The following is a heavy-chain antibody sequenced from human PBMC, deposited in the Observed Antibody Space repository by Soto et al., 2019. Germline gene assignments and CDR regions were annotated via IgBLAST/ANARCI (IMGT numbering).Heavy chain of an antibody. CDR2: IYHSGST. CDR3: ARVTAAAGTRWFDP. D-gene: IGHD6-13*01. J-gene: IGHJ5*02. CDR1: GGSISSGGYS. Sequence: PSETLSLTCAVSGGSISSGGYSWSWIRQPPGKGLEWIGYIYHSGSTYYNPSLKSRVTTSVDRSKNQFSLKLSSVTAADTAVYYCARVTAAAGTRWFDPWGQGTLVTVSS. V-gene: IGHV4-30-2*01.